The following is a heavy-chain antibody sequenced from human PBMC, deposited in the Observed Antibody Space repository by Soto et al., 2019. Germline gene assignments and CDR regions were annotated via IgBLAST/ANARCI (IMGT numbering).Heavy chain of an antibody. D-gene: IGHD6-13*01. V-gene: IGHV3-30*18. CDR3: AKDEAAADYYYYGMDV. J-gene: IGHJ6*02. CDR1: GFTFSSYG. Sequence: SGGSLRLSCAASGFTFSSYGMHWVRQAPGKGLEWVAVISYDGSNKYYADSVKGRFTISRDNSKNTLYLQMNSLRAEDTAVYYCAKDEAAADYYYYGMDVWGQGTTVTVSS. CDR2: ISYDGSNK.